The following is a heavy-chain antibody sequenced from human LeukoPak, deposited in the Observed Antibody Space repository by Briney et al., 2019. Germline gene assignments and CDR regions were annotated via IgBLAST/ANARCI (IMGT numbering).Heavy chain of an antibody. J-gene: IGHJ5*02. CDR1: GGTFSGYY. CDR3: ARGREGIRYRGDWSDP. Sequence: PSETLSLTCAVYGGTFSGYYWSWIRQPPGKGLEWIGSIYHSGSTYYNPSLKSRVTISVDTSKNQFSLKLSSVTAADTAVYYCARGREGIRYRGDWSDPWGQGTLVTVSS. V-gene: IGHV4-34*01. D-gene: IGHD1-1*01. CDR2: IYHSGST.